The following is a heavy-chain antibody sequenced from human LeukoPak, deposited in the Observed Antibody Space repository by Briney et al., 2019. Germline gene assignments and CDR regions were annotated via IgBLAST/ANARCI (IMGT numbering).Heavy chain of an antibody. CDR2: ICDNGGST. J-gene: IGHJ3*02. CDR3: LKSSYYDVLTYYYEAFDI. D-gene: IGHD3-9*01. CDR1: GFTFNTYA. V-gene: IGHV3-64D*09. Sequence: GGSLGLSCSASGFTFNTYAMHWVRQAPGKGLEYVSAICDNGGSTYYADSVKGRFTISRENSKNTVYLQMISLRAEDTAVYCCLKSSYYDVLTYYYEAFDIWGQRTMVTVSS.